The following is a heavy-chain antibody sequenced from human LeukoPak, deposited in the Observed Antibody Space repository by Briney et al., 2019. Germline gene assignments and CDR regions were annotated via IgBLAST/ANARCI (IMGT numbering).Heavy chain of an antibody. Sequence: GGSLRLSCAASGFTFSSYAMSWVRQAPGKGLEWVSAISGSRSITYYADSVKGRFTISRDNSKNTLYLQMNSLRAEDTAVYYCAKDLWDYGGNSVGYWGQGTLVTVSS. J-gene: IGHJ4*02. CDR1: GFTFSSYA. CDR3: AKDLWDYGGNSVGY. D-gene: IGHD4-23*01. CDR2: ISGSRSIT. V-gene: IGHV3-23*01.